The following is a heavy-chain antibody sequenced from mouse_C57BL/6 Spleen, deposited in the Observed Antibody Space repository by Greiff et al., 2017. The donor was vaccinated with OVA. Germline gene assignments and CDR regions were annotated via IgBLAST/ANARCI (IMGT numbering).Heavy chain of an antibody. D-gene: IGHD3-3*01. CDR3: VRHRDYAMDY. V-gene: IGHV10-1*01. CDR1: GFSFNTYA. Sequence: EVKLMESGGGLVQPKGSLKLSCAASGFSFNTYAMNWVRQAPGKGLEWVARIRSKSNNYATYYADSVKDRFTISRDDSESMLYLQMNNLKTEDTAMYCCVRHRDYAMDYWGQGTSVTVSS. J-gene: IGHJ4*01. CDR2: IRSKSNNYAT.